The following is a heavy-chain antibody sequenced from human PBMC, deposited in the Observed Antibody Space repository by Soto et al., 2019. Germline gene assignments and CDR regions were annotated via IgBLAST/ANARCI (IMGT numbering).Heavy chain of an antibody. D-gene: IGHD4-17*01. CDR3: ARLPRTTVHGTGADY. Sequence: QLHLQESGPGLVKPSEILSLTCTVSGVSISSSGDYWGWIRQPPGKGLEWIGTFFSAEKTYYHPSLKSRLTISVDASKNQFSLNLSSVTAADTAVYYCARLPRTTVHGTGADYWGQGTLVTVSS. V-gene: IGHV4-39*01. CDR1: GVSISSSGDY. J-gene: IGHJ4*02. CDR2: FFSAEKT.